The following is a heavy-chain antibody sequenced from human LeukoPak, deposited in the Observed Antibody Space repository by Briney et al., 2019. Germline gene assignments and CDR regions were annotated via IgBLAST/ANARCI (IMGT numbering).Heavy chain of an antibody. CDR2: ISYDGSNK. D-gene: IGHD6-19*01. CDR1: GFTFSSYA. CDR3: ARDRAPSGFRGYYYYYGMDV. V-gene: IGHV3-30*04. J-gene: IGHJ6*02. Sequence: PGGSLRLSCAASGFTFSSYAMHWVRQAPGKGLEWVAVISYDGSNKYYADSVKGRFTISRDNSKNTLYLQMNSLRAEDTAVYYSARDRAPSGFRGYYYYYGMDVWGQGTTVTVSS.